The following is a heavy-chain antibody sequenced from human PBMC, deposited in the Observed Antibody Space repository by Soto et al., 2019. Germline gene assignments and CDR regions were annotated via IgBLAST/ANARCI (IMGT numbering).Heavy chain of an antibody. CDR2: IYSKAGTI. V-gene: IGHV1-18*01. Sequence: QVQLVQSGAEVQKPGASVKVSCKTSGYTFNDFGITWVRQAHGLGLEWLGWIYSKAGTIKFAPKFQVRVIMTTDTSTSTAYMELTSLTFGVSAVYFCARDFGFDIDYWGQGTLVTVS. J-gene: IGHJ4*02. D-gene: IGHD5-12*01. CDR1: GYTFNDFG. CDR3: ARDFGFDIDY.